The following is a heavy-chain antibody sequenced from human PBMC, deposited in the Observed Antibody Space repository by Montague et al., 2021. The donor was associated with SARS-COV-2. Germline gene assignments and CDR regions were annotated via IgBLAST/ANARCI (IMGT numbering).Heavy chain of an antibody. D-gene: IGHD3-10*01. CDR3: ARAVSVRSAVNWFDP. CDR1: GGSISGYY. J-gene: IGHJ5*02. Sequence: SETLSLTCTVSGGSISGYYWTWIRQPPGKGLEWLGYIYNSGSTNSNPSLKSRVSMSVDTSKNQFSLKLTSVTAADTAVYYCARAVSVRSAVNWFDPWGQGTLVTVSS. CDR2: IYNSGST. V-gene: IGHV4-59*12.